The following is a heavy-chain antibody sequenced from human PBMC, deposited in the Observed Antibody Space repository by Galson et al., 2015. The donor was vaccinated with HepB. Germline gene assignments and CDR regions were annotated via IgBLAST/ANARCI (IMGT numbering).Heavy chain of an antibody. D-gene: IGHD2-8*01. Sequence: SLRLSCAASGFTFSSYRMHWVRQAPGKGPVWVSRISSDGSSISYADSVKGRFTTSRDNAKNTLYLQMNSLRAEDTAVYYCAKLIHFPGIGVDSWGQGTLVTVPS. J-gene: IGHJ4*02. CDR1: GFTFSSYR. CDR3: AKLIHFPGIGVDS. V-gene: IGHV3-74*01. CDR2: ISSDGSSI.